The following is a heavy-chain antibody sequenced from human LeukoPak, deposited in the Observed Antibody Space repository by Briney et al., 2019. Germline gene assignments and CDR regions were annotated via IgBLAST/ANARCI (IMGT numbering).Heavy chain of an antibody. D-gene: IGHD1-26*01. CDR2: ISYDGSNK. CDR1: GFTFSSYA. J-gene: IGHJ2*01. CDR3: ARDRRSYYIDWYFDL. V-gene: IGHV3-30-3*01. Sequence: PGGSLRLSCAASGFTFSSYAMHWVRQAPGKGLEWVAVISYDGSNKYYADSVKGRFTISRDNSKNTLYLQMNSLRAEDTAVYYCARDRRSYYIDWYFDLWGRGTLVTVSS.